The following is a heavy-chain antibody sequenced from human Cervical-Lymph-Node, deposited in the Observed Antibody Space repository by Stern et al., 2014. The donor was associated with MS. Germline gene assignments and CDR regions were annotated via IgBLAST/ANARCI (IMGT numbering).Heavy chain of an antibody. J-gene: IGHJ4*02. CDR2: IFPGGPDI. V-gene: IGHV5-51*01. CDR1: GYTFTSYW. CDR3: ARQRYFDY. Sequence: EVQLVESGPEVKRPGESLKISCQASGYTFTSYWIGWVRQMPGKGLEWIAIIFPGGPDIRYSPAFQGQVTISADKSSSPAYLQLNNLKASDTAIYYCARQRYFDYWGQGTLVTVSS.